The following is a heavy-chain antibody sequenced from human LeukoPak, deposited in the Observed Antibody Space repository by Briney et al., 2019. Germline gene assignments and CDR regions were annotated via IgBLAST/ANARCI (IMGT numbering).Heavy chain of an antibody. CDR3: ARDWSVSPNCFDY. D-gene: IGHD4-23*01. Sequence: PGGSLRLSCAASGFTFSNYAMHWVRQAPGKGLEWVAVISSDGSKKYYADAVKGRFTLSRDNSRNTLYLQMDSLRGDDASVYYCARDWSVSPNCFDYWGQGALVTVSS. CDR1: GFTFSNYA. V-gene: IGHV3-30-3*01. J-gene: IGHJ4*02. CDR2: ISSDGSKK.